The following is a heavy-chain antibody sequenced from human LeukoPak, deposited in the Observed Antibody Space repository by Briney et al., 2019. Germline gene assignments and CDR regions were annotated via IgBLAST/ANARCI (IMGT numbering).Heavy chain of an antibody. D-gene: IGHD2-15*01. CDR1: GFAFSSYG. CDR3: ARDRDGYCSGGSCYSGGFDV. J-gene: IGHJ6*02. CDR2: IWYDGSKK. V-gene: IGHV3-33*01. Sequence: GGSRRLSCAASGFAFSSYGMHWVRQAPGKGLEWVAVIWYDGSKKYYADSVKGRFTISRGNSMNTLYLQMNSLRAEDTAVYYCARDRDGYCSGGSCYSGGFDVWGQGTTVTVYS.